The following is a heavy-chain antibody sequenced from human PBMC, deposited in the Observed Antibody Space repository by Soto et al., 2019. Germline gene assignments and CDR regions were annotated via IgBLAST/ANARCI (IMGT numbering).Heavy chain of an antibody. J-gene: IGHJ6*02. D-gene: IGHD2-2*01. Sequence: SEPLSLPCTVSGGFVNSDTHSWSWIRQTPGKRLEWIGFIYSGGSTKNPSLRSRVTMSVDTSKNQFSLKLRSVIVADTAVYHCARFVRSCSATTCSTRADVWGQGITVTVSS. CDR1: GGFVNSDTHS. CDR2: IYSGGST. CDR3: ARFVRSCSATTCSTRADV. V-gene: IGHV4-61*01.